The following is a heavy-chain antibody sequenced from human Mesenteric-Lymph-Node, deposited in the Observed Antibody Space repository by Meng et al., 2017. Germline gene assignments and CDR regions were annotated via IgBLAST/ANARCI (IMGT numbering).Heavy chain of an antibody. V-gene: IGHV4-61*01. Sequence: QVQCPECGAGLVRPSETLALTCTVSGGSVSSCCYYWSWIRQAQGKGLEWIGYIYYSGRTNYNTSLKSRVTISVDTSKNQFSLKLSSVTAADTAVYYCARRDGRISNWFDHWGQGTLVTVSS. J-gene: IGHJ5*02. CDR2: IYYSGRT. CDR3: ARRDGRISNWFDH. CDR1: GGSVSSCCYY.